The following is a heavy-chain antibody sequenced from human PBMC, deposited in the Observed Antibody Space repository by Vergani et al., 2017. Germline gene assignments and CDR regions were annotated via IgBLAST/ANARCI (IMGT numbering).Heavy chain of an antibody. Sequence: EVQLVESGGGLVQPGRSLRLSCAASGFTFDDYAMHWVRQAPGKGLEWVSGISWNSGSIGYADSVKGRFTISRDNAKNSLYLQMNSLRAEDTALYYCAKATYYDILTGCLLDYWGQGTLVTVSS. CDR2: ISWNSGSI. J-gene: IGHJ4*02. CDR1: GFTFDDYA. V-gene: IGHV3-9*01. D-gene: IGHD3-9*01. CDR3: AKATYYDILTGCLLDY.